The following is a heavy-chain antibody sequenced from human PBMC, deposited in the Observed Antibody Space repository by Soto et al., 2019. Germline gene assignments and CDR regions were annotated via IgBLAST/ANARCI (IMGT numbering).Heavy chain of an antibody. D-gene: IGHD3-10*01. Sequence: SETLSLTCTASGGSISSYYCSWIRQSAGKGLEWIGRIDTSGTTNYNPSLKSRVTMSVDASKNQFSLNLSSVTAADTAVYYCARGPRGYVYYHGMDVWGQGTPVTVSS. CDR1: GGSISSYY. CDR2: IDTSGTT. J-gene: IGHJ6*02. V-gene: IGHV4-4*07. CDR3: ARGPRGYVYYHGMDV.